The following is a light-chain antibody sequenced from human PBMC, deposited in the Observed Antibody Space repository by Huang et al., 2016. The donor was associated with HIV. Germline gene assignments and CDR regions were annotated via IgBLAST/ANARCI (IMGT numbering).Light chain of an antibody. Sequence: EIVMTQSPATLSVSPGERATLSCRASQSVSNTLAWYQQKPGQSPRLLLYGASTRATGIPARFSGSGSGTEFTLTISSLQSEDVAVYYCQQYNNWPITFGQGTRLEI. V-gene: IGKV3-15*01. CDR3: QQYNNWPIT. CDR1: QSVSNT. CDR2: GAS. J-gene: IGKJ5*01.